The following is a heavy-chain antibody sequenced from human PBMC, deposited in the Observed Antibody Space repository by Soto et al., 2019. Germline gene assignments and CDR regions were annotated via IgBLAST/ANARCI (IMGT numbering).Heavy chain of an antibody. CDR3: AKAFYSSDRGEVFDY. J-gene: IGHJ4*02. CDR1: GFTFSNYA. D-gene: IGHD6-19*01. Sequence: GGSLRLSCAASGFTFSNYAMSWVRQAPGKGLEWVSTIISGGNTYYADSVKGRFTISRDNSKNTLYLQMNSLRAEDTAVYYCAKAFYSSDRGEVFDYWGQGTLVTVSS. CDR2: IISGGNT. V-gene: IGHV3-23*01.